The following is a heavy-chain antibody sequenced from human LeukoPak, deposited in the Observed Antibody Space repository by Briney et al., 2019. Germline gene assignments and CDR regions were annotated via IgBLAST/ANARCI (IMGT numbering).Heavy chain of an antibody. V-gene: IGHV3-23*01. D-gene: IGHD7-27*01. CDR2: ISASGGST. CDR1: GFTFSTYA. Sequence: GGSLRLSCAASGFTFSTYAMTWVRHAPGKGLEWVSGISASGGSTYYADSVKGWFTISRDNSKNTLYLQMSSLRAEDTAVYYCAKGVTIYTNSGLGYWGQGTLVTVSS. CDR3: AKGVTIYTNSGLGY. J-gene: IGHJ4*02.